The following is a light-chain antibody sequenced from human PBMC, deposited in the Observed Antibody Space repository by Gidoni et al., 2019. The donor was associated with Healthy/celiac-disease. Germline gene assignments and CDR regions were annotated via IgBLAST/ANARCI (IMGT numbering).Light chain of an antibody. J-gene: IGKJ2*01. Sequence: DIVMTKSPDSLAVSLGERATINCKSSQSVLYSSNNKNYLAWYQQKPGQPPKLLISWAYTREAGVPDRFSGSGSGTDFTLTTSSLQAEDVAVYYCQQYYSTPYTFGQGTKLEIK. CDR3: QQYYSTPYT. CDR1: QSVLYSSNNKNY. CDR2: WAY. V-gene: IGKV4-1*01.